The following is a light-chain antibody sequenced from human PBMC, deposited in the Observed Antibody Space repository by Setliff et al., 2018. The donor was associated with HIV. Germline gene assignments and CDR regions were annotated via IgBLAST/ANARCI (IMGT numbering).Light chain of an antibody. CDR1: SSDIGGYNY. V-gene: IGLV2-8*01. Sequence: SALTQPPSASGSPGQSVTISCTGTSSDIGGYNYVSWYQQHPGKAPKLLIYEITKRPSGVPDRFSGSKSGNTASLTVSGLQAEDEGDYYCNSYTHSNSLVFGTGTKVTVL. CDR2: EIT. J-gene: IGLJ1*01. CDR3: NSYTHSNSLV.